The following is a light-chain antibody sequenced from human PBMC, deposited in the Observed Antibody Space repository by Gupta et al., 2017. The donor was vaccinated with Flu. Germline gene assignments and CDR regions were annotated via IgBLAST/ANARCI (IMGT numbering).Light chain of an antibody. Sequence: SYEVTQPPAVSVLSGQTASITCSGDTLGDISASWYQQKPGQSPVLVIYQDNKRPSEIPGRFSGSNSGNTATLTIRGTQAMDEADYYCQAWDNNIGVFGPGTTVTVL. V-gene: IGLV3-1*01. J-gene: IGLJ1*01. CDR1: TLGDIS. CDR2: QDN. CDR3: QAWDNNIGV.